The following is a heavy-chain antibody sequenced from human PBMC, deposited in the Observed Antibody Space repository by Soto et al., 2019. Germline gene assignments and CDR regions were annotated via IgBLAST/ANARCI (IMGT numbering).Heavy chain of an antibody. Sequence: AGGSLRLSCAASGFTFSSYAMHWVRQAPGKGLEWVAVISYDGSNKYYADSVKGRFTISRDNSKNTLYLQMNSLRAEDTAVYYCARDRLGMTPNMDVWGQGTTVTVSS. CDR2: ISYDGSNK. D-gene: IGHD2-21*02. V-gene: IGHV3-30-3*01. CDR3: ARDRLGMTPNMDV. J-gene: IGHJ6*02. CDR1: GFTFSSYA.